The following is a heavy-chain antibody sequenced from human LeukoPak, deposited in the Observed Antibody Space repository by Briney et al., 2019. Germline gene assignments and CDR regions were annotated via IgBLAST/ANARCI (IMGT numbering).Heavy chain of an antibody. D-gene: IGHD1-26*01. J-gene: IGHJ4*02. CDR3: ARHVPYSGSYYFDY. CDR1: GGSISSYY. CDR2: IYYSGST. V-gene: IGHV4-59*08. Sequence: SETLSLTCTVSGGSISSYYWSWIRQPPGKGLEWIGYIYYSGSTNYNPSLKSRVTISVDTSKNQFSLKLSSVTAADTAVYYCARHVPYSGSYYFDYWGQGTLVTVSS.